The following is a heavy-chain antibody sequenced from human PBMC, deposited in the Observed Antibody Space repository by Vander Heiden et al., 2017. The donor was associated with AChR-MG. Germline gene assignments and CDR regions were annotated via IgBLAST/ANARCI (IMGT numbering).Heavy chain of an antibody. V-gene: IGHV4-4*02. Sequence: QVQLQESGPGLVKPSGTLSLTCAVSCGSLSGSNWWSWVRQPPGKGMEWIGEIYHSGSTNYNPSLKSRVTISVDKSKNQFSLKLSSVTAADTAVYYCATNDYGDYDAGWFDPWGQGTLVTVSS. D-gene: IGHD4-17*01. J-gene: IGHJ5*02. CDR2: IYHSGST. CDR1: CGSLSGSNW. CDR3: ATNDYGDYDAGWFDP.